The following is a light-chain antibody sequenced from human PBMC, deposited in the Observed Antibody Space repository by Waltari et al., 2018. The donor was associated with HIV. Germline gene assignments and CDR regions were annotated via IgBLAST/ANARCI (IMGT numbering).Light chain of an antibody. CDR2: NNN. J-gene: IGLJ2*01. Sequence: QSVLTQPPSASGTPGQRVTFSCSGSNSNIGSNPVDWYQKLPGTAPRLLIYNNNQRPSGVPDRFSGSKSGTSASLAISGLQSEDEADYYCAAWDDSLNGHVLFGGGTKLTVL. CDR1: NSNIGSNP. CDR3: AAWDDSLNGHVL. V-gene: IGLV1-44*01.